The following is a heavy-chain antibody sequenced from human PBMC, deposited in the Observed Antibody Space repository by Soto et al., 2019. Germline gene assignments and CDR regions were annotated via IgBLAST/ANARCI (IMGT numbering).Heavy chain of an antibody. CDR2: ISGGGDNT. CDR1: AFTFSSYG. J-gene: IGHJ4*02. D-gene: IGHD3-10*01. Sequence: EVQLLESGGGLVQPGGSLRLSCAASAFTFSSYGMSWVRQAPGKGLXXVSAISGGGDNTYYADSVKGRFTISRDNSKNTLYLQMNSLTAEDTAVYYCAKTLNYYGSGSPDYWGQGTLVTVSS. V-gene: IGHV3-23*01. CDR3: AKTLNYYGSGSPDY.